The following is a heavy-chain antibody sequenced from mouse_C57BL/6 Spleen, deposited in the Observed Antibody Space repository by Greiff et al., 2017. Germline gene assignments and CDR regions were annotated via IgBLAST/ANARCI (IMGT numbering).Heavy chain of an antibody. D-gene: IGHD2-4*01. CDR1: GFTFSDYG. CDR3: ARYDYDENAY. J-gene: IGHJ3*01. CDR2: ISSGSSTI. Sequence: EVMLVESGGGLVKPGGSLKLSCAASGFTFSDYGMPWVRQAPEKGLEWVAYISSGSSTIYYADRVKGRFTISKDNAKNTLFLQMTSLRSEDTAMYCCARYDYDENAYWGQGTLVTVSA. V-gene: IGHV5-17*01.